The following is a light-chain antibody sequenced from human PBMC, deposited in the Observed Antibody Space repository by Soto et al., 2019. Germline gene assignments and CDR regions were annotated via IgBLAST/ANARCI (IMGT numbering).Light chain of an antibody. CDR1: SSDVGSYNL. V-gene: IGLV2-23*03. J-gene: IGLJ2*01. CDR2: EGS. Sequence: QSALTQPASVSGSPGQSITISCTGTSSDVGSYNLVSWYQQHPGKAPKPMIYEGSKRPSGVSNRFSGSKSGNTASLTISGLQAEDEADYYCCSYAGSSTFVLFGGGTKLTVL. CDR3: CSYAGSSTFVL.